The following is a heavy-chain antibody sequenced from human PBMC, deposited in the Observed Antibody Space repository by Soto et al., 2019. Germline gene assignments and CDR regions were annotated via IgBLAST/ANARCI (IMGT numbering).Heavy chain of an antibody. V-gene: IGHV5-51*01. CDR3: ARQQRYRATLHNDAFDI. Sequence: GESLKISCKGFGYNFKTYWIAWVRQMPGQVLEWMGIIYPGDSDTTYSPSFQGQVTISVDKTISTAYLQLSSLKASDTAMYYCARQQRYRATLHNDAFDIWGQGXMVTV. CDR2: IYPGDSDT. CDR1: GYNFKTYW. J-gene: IGHJ3*02. D-gene: IGHD3-16*02.